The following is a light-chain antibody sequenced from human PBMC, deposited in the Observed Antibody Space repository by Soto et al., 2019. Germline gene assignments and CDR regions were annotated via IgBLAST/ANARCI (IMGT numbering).Light chain of an antibody. CDR3: CAYAGNSIYV. CDR2: EGS. Sequence: QSVLTQPASVSGSPGQSITISCTATSSYVGTYNLVSWYQQHPGKAPKLMIYEGSKRPSGVSNRFSGSKSGNTASLTISGLQAEDEADYYCCAYAGNSIYVFGSGT. J-gene: IGLJ1*01. V-gene: IGLV2-23*01. CDR1: SSYVGTYNL.